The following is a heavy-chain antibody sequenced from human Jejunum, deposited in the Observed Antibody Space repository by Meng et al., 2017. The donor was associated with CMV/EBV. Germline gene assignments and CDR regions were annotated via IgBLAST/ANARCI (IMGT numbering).Heavy chain of an antibody. CDR2: ITWDSGRV. V-gene: IGHV3-9*03. J-gene: IGHJ4*02. CDR1: GFTFDDYA. Sequence: GFTFDDYAMNWGRQAPGKGLEWVSGITWDSGRVAYADSVQGRFIISRDNAKNSLYLQMDSLRPEDVAFYYCAKSIKYVLTAGHFDSWGQGTLVTVSS. D-gene: IGHD6-13*01. CDR3: AKSIKYVLTAGHFDS.